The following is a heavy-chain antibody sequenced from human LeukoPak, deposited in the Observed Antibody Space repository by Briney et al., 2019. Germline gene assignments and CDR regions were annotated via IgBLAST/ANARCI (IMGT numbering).Heavy chain of an antibody. Sequence: PGGSLRLSCAASGFTFSNYEMNWVRQVPGKGLEWVSYISGSGSTIYYADSVKGRFTISRDNAKNSLYLQMNSLRAEDTAVYYCASIAAAGTNYWGQGTLVTVSS. CDR2: ISGSGSTI. J-gene: IGHJ4*02. CDR3: ASIAAAGTNY. D-gene: IGHD6-13*01. V-gene: IGHV3-48*03. CDR1: GFTFSNYE.